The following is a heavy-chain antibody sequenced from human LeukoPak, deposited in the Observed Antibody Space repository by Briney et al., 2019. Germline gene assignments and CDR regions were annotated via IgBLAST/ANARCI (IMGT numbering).Heavy chain of an antibody. Sequence: ASVKVYCKASGYTFTNFGISWVRQAPGQGLEWMGWISGYNGNTNYAQKLQGRVTMTTDTSTSTAYMDLRSLRSDDTAVYYCARVDGSCSGGSCPSGNWFDPWGQGTLVTVSS. CDR3: ARVDGSCSGGSCPSGNWFDP. J-gene: IGHJ5*02. D-gene: IGHD2-15*01. CDR1: GYTFTNFG. CDR2: ISGYNGNT. V-gene: IGHV1-18*01.